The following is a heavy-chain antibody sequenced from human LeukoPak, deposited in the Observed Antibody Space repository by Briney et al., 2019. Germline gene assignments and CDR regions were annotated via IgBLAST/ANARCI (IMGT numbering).Heavy chain of an antibody. CDR2: ISYDGSNK. CDR3: AREDTFTPFSY. CDR1: GFTFSSYA. D-gene: IGHD5-18*01. V-gene: IGHV3-30*14. Sequence: GGSLRLSCAASGFTFSSYAMHWVRQAPGKGLEWVAVISYDGSNKYYADSVKGRFTISRHNSKNTLYLQMNSLRAEDTAVYYCAREDTFTPFSYWGQGTLVTVSS. J-gene: IGHJ4*02.